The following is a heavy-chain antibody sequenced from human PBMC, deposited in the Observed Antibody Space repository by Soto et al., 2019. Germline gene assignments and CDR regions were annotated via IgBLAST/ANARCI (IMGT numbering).Heavy chain of an antibody. CDR3: ARDANPSNIVLMVYVRWFDP. Sequence: GASVKVSCKASGYTFTSYYMQWVRQAPGQGLEWMGIINPSGGSTSYAQKFQGRVTMTRDTSTSTVYMELSSLRSEDTAVYYCARDANPSNIVLMVYVRWFDPWGQGTLVTFSS. D-gene: IGHD2-8*01. CDR1: GYTFTSYY. CDR2: INPSGGST. V-gene: IGHV1-46*01. J-gene: IGHJ5*02.